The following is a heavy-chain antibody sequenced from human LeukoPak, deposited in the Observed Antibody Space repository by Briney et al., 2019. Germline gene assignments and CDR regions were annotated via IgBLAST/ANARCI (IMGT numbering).Heavy chain of an antibody. CDR3: VRLFGGVTTFDY. CDR1: GFTFSTYS. J-gene: IGHJ4*02. CDR2: INQDGSAE. D-gene: IGHD4-17*01. Sequence: GGSLRLSCAASGFTFSTYSMRWVRQAPGKGLDWVASINQDGSAEYYVDSVRGRFTISRDNAKNSLYLQVNSLRVDDTAVYYCVRLFGGVTTFDYWGQGPLVTVSS. V-gene: IGHV3-7*01.